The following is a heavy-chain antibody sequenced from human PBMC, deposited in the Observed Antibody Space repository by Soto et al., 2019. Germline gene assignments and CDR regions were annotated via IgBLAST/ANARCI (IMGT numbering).Heavy chain of an antibody. CDR3: ARVSWREKYGMDV. V-gene: IGHV3-11*01. J-gene: IGHJ6*02. CDR2: ITFSGNTV. CDR1: GFTFSGSY. Sequence: GSLRLSCAASGFTFSGSYMSWIRQAPGKGLEWISYITFSGNTVYYADSLKGRFTISRDNAKNSLYLQMNRLRAEDTAVYYCARVSWREKYGMDVWGQGTTVTVSS.